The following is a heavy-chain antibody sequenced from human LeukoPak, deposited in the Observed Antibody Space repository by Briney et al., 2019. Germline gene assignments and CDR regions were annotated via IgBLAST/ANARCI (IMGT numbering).Heavy chain of an antibody. CDR3: ARDNDFDY. CDR2: IYPGGGST. J-gene: IGHJ4*02. D-gene: IGHD2-8*01. CDR1: GYTFTSYY. V-gene: IGHV1-46*01. Sequence: GASVKVSCKTPGYTFTSYYIHWVRQAPGQGLEWMGIIYPGGGSTNYAQKFQGRLTMTRDMSTSTVYMELSSLRSEDTAFYYCARDNDFDYWGQGTLVTVSS.